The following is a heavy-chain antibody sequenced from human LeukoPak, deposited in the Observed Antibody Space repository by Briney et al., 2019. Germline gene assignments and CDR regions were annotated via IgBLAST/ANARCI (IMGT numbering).Heavy chain of an antibody. D-gene: IGHD7-27*01. CDR1: RFTFSRYG. CDR2: IRKDGSDK. Sequence: GGSLRLSCGASRFTFSRYGMHWVRQAPGKGLEWVAYIRKDGSDKYYADSVKGRFTISRDSSKNMVYLQMNSLRAEDTAVYYCAKDSNWAFDYWGQGTLVSVSS. CDR3: AKDSNWAFDY. V-gene: IGHV3-30*02. J-gene: IGHJ4*02.